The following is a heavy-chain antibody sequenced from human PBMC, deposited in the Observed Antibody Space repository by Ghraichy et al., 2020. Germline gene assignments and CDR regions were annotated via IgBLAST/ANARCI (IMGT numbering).Heavy chain of an antibody. CDR1: GGSISSSSYY. V-gene: IGHV4-39*01. CDR3: ARQTYYYDSSGYSGPGWFDP. D-gene: IGHD3-22*01. CDR2: IYYSGST. J-gene: IGHJ5*02. Sequence: SETLSLTCTVSGGSISSSSYYWGWIRQPPGKGLEWIGSIYYSGSTYYNPSLKSRVTISVDTSKNQFSLKLSSVTAADTAVYYCARQTYYYDSSGYSGPGWFDPWGQGTRVTVSS.